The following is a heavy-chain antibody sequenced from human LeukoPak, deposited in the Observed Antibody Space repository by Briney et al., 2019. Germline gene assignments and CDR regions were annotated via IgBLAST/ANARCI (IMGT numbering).Heavy chain of an antibody. CDR3: ARVRTDGSGYYADY. CDR2: MYYTGST. V-gene: IGHV4-59*01. D-gene: IGHD3-22*01. CDR1: GGSISSYY. Sequence: PSETLSLTCTVSGGSISSYYWSWIRQSPGKGLEWIGHMYYTGSTNYNPSLKSRVTIAVDTSKRWFSLNLKSVTAVDTAVYYCARVRTDGSGYYADYWGQGTLVTVSS. J-gene: IGHJ4*02.